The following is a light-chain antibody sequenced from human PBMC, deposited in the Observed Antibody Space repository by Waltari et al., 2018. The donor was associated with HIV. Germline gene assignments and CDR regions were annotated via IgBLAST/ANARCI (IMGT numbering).Light chain of an antibody. CDR3: CSYTGTGVV. CDR2: ELT. Sequence: QSALTQPASVSGSPGQSITISCTGTSSDVGAYNLVSWYQQHPGKAPKLIIFELTKRPGGISDRFSGSRSGNTASLTISGLQAEDEGDYYCCSYTGTGVVFGGGTKLTVL. CDR1: SSDVGAYNL. J-gene: IGLJ2*01. V-gene: IGLV2-23*02.